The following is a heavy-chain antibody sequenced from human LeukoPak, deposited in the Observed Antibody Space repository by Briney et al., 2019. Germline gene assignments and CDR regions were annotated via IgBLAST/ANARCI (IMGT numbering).Heavy chain of an antibody. D-gene: IGHD3-22*01. CDR3: AGSDDGSGYYTKY. CDR1: GFVFENSG. J-gene: IGHJ4*02. V-gene: IGHV3-20*04. Sequence: GGSLRLSCAASGFVFENSGMSWVRQAPGKGLEWVSGVNWNGDTPAYADSVRGRFTISRDNAKNSLYLQMTSLRAEDTALYYCAGSDDGSGYYTKYWGQGTLVTVSS. CDR2: VNWNGDTP.